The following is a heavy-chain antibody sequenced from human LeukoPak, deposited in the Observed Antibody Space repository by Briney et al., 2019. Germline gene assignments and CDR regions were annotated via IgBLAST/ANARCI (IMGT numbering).Heavy chain of an antibody. CDR3: ARAPVRDYYMDV. Sequence: PGGSLRLSCAASGFTFSSYSMNWVRQAPGKGLEWVSSISSSSSYIYYADSVKGRFTISRDNAKNSLYLQMNSLRAEDTAVYYCARAPVRDYYMDVWGKGTTVTVSS. D-gene: IGHD3-22*01. V-gene: IGHV3-21*01. CDR1: GFTFSSYS. J-gene: IGHJ6*03. CDR2: ISSSSSYI.